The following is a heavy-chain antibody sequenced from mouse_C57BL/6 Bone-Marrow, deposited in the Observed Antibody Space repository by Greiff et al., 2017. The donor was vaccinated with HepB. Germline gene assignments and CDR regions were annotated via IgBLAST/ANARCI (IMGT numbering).Heavy chain of an antibody. Sequence: QVQLKQPGAELVKPGASVKLSCKASGYTFTSYWMQWVKQRPGQGLEWIGEIDPSDSYTNYNQKFKGKATLTVDTSSSTAYMQLSSLTSEDSAVYYCARRGLEWDEDFDYWGQGTTLTVSS. J-gene: IGHJ2*01. CDR2: IDPSDSYT. CDR1: GYTFTSYW. D-gene: IGHD4-1*01. CDR3: ARRGLEWDEDFDY. V-gene: IGHV1-50*01.